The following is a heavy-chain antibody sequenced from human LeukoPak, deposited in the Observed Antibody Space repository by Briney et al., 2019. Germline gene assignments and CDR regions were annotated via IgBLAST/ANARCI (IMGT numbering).Heavy chain of an antibody. CDR2: IWLDGSAT. J-gene: IGHJ4*02. CDR3: ARDLNREDFDY. Sequence: GGSLRLSCAASGFVLSNYDMHWVRQAPGKGLEWVAIIWLDGSATYYGDSVKGRFTVSRDNSNNTLYLQMNSLRVEDTAVYYCARDLNREDFDYWGQGTLVAVSS. CDR1: GFVLSNYD. D-gene: IGHD1-14*01. V-gene: IGHV3-33*01.